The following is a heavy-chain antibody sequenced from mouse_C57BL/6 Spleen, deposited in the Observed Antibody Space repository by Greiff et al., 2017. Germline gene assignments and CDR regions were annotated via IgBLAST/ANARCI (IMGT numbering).Heavy chain of an antibody. CDR1: GYAFSSYW. D-gene: IGHD1-1*01. CDR2: IYPGDGDT. Sequence: QVQLKQSGAELVKPGASVKISCKASGYAFSSYWMNWVKQRPGKGLEWIGQIYPGDGDTNYKGKFKGKATLTADKSSSTAYMQRSSLTSEYSAVYCCARDYYGSSYWYFDGWGTGTTVTVSS. CDR3: ARDYYGSSYWYFDG. V-gene: IGHV1-80*01. J-gene: IGHJ1*03.